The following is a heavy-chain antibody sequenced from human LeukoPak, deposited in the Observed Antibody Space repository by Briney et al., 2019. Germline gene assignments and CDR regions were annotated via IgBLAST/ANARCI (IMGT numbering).Heavy chain of an antibody. Sequence: ASVKVPCQAYGNTFTNNGISWVRQAPGQGLEWMGWISAYNGYTNYAQKLQGRVTMTTDTSTSTVYMELRSLRSDDTAVYYCARDGHRRYYYDSSGREDAFDIWGQGTMVTVSS. J-gene: IGHJ3*02. D-gene: IGHD3-22*01. CDR1: GNTFTNNG. CDR2: ISAYNGYT. CDR3: ARDGHRRYYYDSSGREDAFDI. V-gene: IGHV1-18*01.